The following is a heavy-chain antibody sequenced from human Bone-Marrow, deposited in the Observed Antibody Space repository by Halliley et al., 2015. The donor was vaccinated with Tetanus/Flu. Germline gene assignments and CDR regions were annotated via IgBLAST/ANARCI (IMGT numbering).Heavy chain of an antibody. J-gene: IGHJ3*02. Sequence: GGRTYYANSVMGRFTVSRDNSKNTLYLEMNTLRSDDTAAYYCATFRDYSYGFDAFDIWGQGTRVTVSS. V-gene: IGHV3-23*01. D-gene: IGHD5-18*01. CDR3: ATFRDYSYGFDAFDI. CDR2: GGRT.